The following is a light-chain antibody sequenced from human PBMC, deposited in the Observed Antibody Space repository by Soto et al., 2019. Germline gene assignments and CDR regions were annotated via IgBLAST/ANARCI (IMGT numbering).Light chain of an antibody. CDR2: GAS. J-gene: IGKJ4*01. Sequence: ATLSCRASQSVSSNLAWYQQKPGQAPRLLIYGASTRATGIPARFSGSGSGTEFTLTISSLQSEDFAVYFCQQYNNWPLTFGGGTKGDIK. V-gene: IGKV3-15*01. CDR3: QQYNNWPLT. CDR1: QSVSSN.